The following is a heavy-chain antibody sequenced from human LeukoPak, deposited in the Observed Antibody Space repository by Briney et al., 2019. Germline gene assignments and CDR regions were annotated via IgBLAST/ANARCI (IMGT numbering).Heavy chain of an antibody. Sequence: GGSLRLSYAASGFTFDDYAMHWVRQAPGKGLEWVSGISWNSGSIGYADSVKGRFTISRDNAKNSLYLQMNSLRAEDTALYYCAKDIRPRRGYFDWFPDYWGQGTLVTVSS. CDR3: AKDIRPRRGYFDWFPDY. CDR2: ISWNSGSI. V-gene: IGHV3-9*01. D-gene: IGHD3-9*01. CDR1: GFTFDDYA. J-gene: IGHJ4*02.